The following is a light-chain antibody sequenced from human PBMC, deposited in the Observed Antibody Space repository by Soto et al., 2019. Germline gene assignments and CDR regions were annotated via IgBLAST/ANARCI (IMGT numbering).Light chain of an antibody. J-gene: IGKJ1*01. V-gene: IGKV3-15*01. CDR2: GAS. CDR1: QGVSSN. Sequence: EIVLPQPPATLSVSPGGRGTLSCRASQGVSSNLAWYQQKPGQSPRLLIYGASTRATGIPARFSGSGSGTEFTLTISILQSEDFAVYYCQQYNKGPVTFGQGTKV. CDR3: QQYNKGPVT.